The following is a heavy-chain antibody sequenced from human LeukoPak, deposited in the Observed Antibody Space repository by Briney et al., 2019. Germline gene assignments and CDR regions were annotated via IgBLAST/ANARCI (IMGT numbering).Heavy chain of an antibody. V-gene: IGHV4-34*01. CDR1: GGSFSGYY. CDR2: INHSGST. Sequence: SETLSLTCAVYGGSFSGYYWSWIRQPPGKGLEWIGEINHSGSTNYNPSLKSRVTISVDTSKNQFSLKLSSVTAADTAVYYCARGWRHDYWGQGTLVTVSS. J-gene: IGHJ4*02. D-gene: IGHD5-12*01. CDR3: ARGWRHDY.